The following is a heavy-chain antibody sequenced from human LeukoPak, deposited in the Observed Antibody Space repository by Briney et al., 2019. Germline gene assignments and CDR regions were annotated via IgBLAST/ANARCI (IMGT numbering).Heavy chain of an antibody. D-gene: IGHD3-10*01. CDR3: VGSGRAFDI. Sequence: GSLRLPCAASGFTFSSYGMHWVRQAPGKGLEWVAVIWYDGSNKYYADSVKGRFTISRDNSKNTLYLQMNSLRAEDTAVYYCVGSGRAFDIWGQGTMVTVSS. CDR1: GFTFSSYG. J-gene: IGHJ3*02. CDR2: IWYDGSNK. V-gene: IGHV3-33*01.